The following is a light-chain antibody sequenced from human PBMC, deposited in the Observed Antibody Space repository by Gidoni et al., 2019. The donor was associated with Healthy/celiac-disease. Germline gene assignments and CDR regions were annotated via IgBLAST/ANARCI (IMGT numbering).Light chain of an antibody. V-gene: IGLV2-14*01. CDR2: EVS. CDR1: SSDVGGYNY. CDR3: SSYTSSRTPNWV. J-gene: IGLJ3*02. Sequence: QSALTQPASVSGSPGQSITISCTGTSSDVGGYNYVSWYQQHPGKAPKVMIYEVSNRPSGVSNRFSGSKSGNTASLTISGLQAEDEADYYCSSYTSSRTPNWVFGGGTKLTVL.